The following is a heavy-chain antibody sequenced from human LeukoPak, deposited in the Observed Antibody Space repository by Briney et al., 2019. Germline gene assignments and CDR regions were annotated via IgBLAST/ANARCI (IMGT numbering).Heavy chain of an antibody. Sequence: PGRSLRLSCAASGFTFDDYAMHWVRQAPGKGLEWVSGISWNSGSIGYADSVKGRFTISRDNAKNSLYLQMNSLRAEDTALYYCAKDAYSSSWPYYYYYYGMDAWGQGTTVTVSS. CDR1: GFTFDDYA. V-gene: IGHV3-9*01. D-gene: IGHD6-13*01. J-gene: IGHJ6*02. CDR3: AKDAYSSSWPYYYYYYGMDA. CDR2: ISWNSGSI.